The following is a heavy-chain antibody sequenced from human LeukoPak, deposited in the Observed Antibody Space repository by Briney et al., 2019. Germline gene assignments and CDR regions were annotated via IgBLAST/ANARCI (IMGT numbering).Heavy chain of an antibody. CDR2: ISSSSSYI. V-gene: IGHV3-21*01. CDR1: GFTFSSYS. CDR3: ARDLVDIVATVDY. D-gene: IGHD5-12*01. J-gene: IGHJ4*02. Sequence: GGSLSLSCAASGFTFSSYSMNWVRQAPGKGLEWVSSISSSSSYIYYADSVKGRFTISRDNAKNSLYLQMNSLRAEDTAVYYCARDLVDIVATVDYWGQGTLVTVSS.